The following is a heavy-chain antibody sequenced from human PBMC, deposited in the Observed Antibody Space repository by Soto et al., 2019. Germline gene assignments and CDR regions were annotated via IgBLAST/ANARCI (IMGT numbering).Heavy chain of an antibody. CDR1: GGSIRSSSYY. Sequence: SETLSLTCTVSGGSIRSSSYYWGWIRQPPGKGLEWIGSIYYSGSTYYNPSLKSRVTISVDTSKNQFSLKLSSVTAADTAVYYCARRLYYDSSGFEGGAMDVWGQGTTVT. CDR2: IYYSGST. V-gene: IGHV4-39*01. J-gene: IGHJ6*02. CDR3: ARRLYYDSSGFEGGAMDV. D-gene: IGHD3-22*01.